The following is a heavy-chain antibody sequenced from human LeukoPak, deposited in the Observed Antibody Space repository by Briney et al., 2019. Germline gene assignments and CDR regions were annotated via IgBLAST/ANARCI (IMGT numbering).Heavy chain of an antibody. CDR2: IKQDGSAR. CDR3: ARWGIAASGTYGMDV. Sequence: GGSLRLSCAASGFIFSSYSMTWVRQAPGKGLECVANIKQDGSARYFVDSVKGRFTFSRDNAKNSLYLQMNSLRVEDTAVYYCARWGIAASGTYGMDVWGQGTTVTVSS. D-gene: IGHD6-13*01. CDR1: GFIFSSYS. V-gene: IGHV3-7*05. J-gene: IGHJ6*02.